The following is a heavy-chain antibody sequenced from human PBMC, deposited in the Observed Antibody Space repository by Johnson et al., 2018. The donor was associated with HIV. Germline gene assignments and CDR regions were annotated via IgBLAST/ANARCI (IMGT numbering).Heavy chain of an antibody. J-gene: IGHJ3*02. Sequence: EVQLVESGGGVVQPGRSLRLSCAASGFTVSSNYMSWVRQAPGKGLEWVSVIYSGGSTYYADSVKGRFTISRDNSKNTLYLQMNSLRAEDTAVYYCARVGDSSSSLGAFDIWGQGTMVTVSS. D-gene: IGHD6-6*01. V-gene: IGHV3-66*02. CDR1: GFTVSSNY. CDR3: ARVGDSSSSLGAFDI. CDR2: IYSGGST.